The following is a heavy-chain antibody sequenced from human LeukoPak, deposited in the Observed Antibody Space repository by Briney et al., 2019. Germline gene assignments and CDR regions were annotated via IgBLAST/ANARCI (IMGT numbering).Heavy chain of an antibody. CDR2: IYHSGST. V-gene: IGHV4-38-2*02. Sequence: SETMSLTCTVSGYSISSGYYWGWIRQPPGKGLEWIGSIYHSGSTYYNPSLKSRVTISVDTSKNQFSLKLSSVTAADTAVYYCARGGGSYSPAYYFDYWGQGTLVTVSS. D-gene: IGHD1-26*01. J-gene: IGHJ4*02. CDR3: ARGGGSYSPAYYFDY. CDR1: GYSISSGYY.